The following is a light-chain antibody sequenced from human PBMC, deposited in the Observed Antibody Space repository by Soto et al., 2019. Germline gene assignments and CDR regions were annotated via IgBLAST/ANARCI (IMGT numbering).Light chain of an antibody. V-gene: IGLV2-23*01. Sequence: QSVLTQPASVSGSPGQSIIISCTGTSSDVGSYKFVSWYQQHPGKAPKLMIYEGSKRPSGVSSRFSGSKSGNTASLTISGLQAEDEGDYHCCSYAGSSTLVFGGGTKLTVL. J-gene: IGLJ3*02. CDR2: EGS. CDR3: CSYAGSSTLV. CDR1: SSDVGSYKF.